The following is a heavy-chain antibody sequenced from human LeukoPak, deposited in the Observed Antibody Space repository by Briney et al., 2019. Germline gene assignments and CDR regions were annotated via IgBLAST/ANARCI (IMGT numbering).Heavy chain of an antibody. J-gene: IGHJ4*02. Sequence: ASVKVSCKASGYTFTSYGISWVRQAPGQGLEWMGWISAYNGNTNYAQKFQGRVTMTTDTSTSTAYMELRSLRSDDTAVYYCARDGFVAVGRNGVQGMQDYWGQGTLVTVSS. CDR1: GYTFTSYG. CDR2: ISAYNGNT. CDR3: ARDGFVAVGRNGVQGMQDY. V-gene: IGHV1-18*01. D-gene: IGHD6-19*01.